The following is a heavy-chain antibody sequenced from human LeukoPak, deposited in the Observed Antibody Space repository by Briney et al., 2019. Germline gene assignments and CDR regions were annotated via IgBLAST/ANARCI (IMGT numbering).Heavy chain of an antibody. V-gene: IGHV3-23*01. CDR1: GFTFSNYA. D-gene: IGHD1-7*01. CDR3: ARGAQNYAIWYYYYYMGV. J-gene: IGHJ6*03. Sequence: GGSLRLSCAASGFTFSNYAMSWVRQAPGKGLEWVSTISNSDGNTYYADSVKGRFTISRDNSKNTLYLQMNSLRAEDTAVYYCARGAQNYAIWYYYYYMGVWGKGTTVTVSS. CDR2: ISNSDGNT.